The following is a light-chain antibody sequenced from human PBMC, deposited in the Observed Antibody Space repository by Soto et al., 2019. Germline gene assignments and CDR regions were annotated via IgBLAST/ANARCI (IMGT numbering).Light chain of an antibody. CDR2: DAS. CDR1: QSVSSSY. J-gene: IGKJ2*01. V-gene: IGKV3-20*01. CDR3: QQYGSSPQT. Sequence: EIVLTQSPGTLSLSPGERATPSCRASQSVSSSYLAWYQQKPGQAPRLLIYDASSRATGIPDRFSGSGSGTDFTLTISRLEPEDFAVYYCQQYGSSPQTFGQGTKLEIK.